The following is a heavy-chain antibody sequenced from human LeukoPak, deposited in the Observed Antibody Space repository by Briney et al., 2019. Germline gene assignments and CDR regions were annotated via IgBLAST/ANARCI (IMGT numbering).Heavy chain of an antibody. D-gene: IGHD5-12*01. J-gene: IGHJ4*02. CDR3: ARERGATGYDSGLDFDY. V-gene: IGHV5-51*01. CDR1: GYKFSNYW. Sequence: GDSLKISCKGSGYKFSNYWIGWVRQMPGKGLEWMGIIYPGDSDDTRYSPSYLGQVTMSADMSINTAYLQWSSLKASDTAIDYCARERGATGYDSGLDFDYWGQGTLVTVSS. CDR2: IYPGDSDDT.